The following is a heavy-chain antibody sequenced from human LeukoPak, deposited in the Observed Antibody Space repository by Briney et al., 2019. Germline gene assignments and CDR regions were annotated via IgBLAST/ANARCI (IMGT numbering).Heavy chain of an antibody. D-gene: IGHD2-2*01. CDR2: IYYSGST. J-gene: IGHJ1*01. CDR1: GGSISSYY. V-gene: IGHV4-59*01. CDR3: ARKGTSSSHFQH. Sequence: SETLSLTCTVSGGSISSYYWNWIRQPPGKGLEWIGYIYYSGSTNYNPSLKSRVTISADTSKNQVSLKLSSVTAADTAVYYCARKGTSSSHFQHWGQGTLVTVSS.